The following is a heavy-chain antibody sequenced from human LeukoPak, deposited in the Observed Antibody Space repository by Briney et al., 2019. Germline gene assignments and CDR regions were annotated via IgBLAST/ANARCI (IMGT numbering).Heavy chain of an antibody. CDR1: GFTFSSYW. CDR2: IKQDGSEK. V-gene: IGHV3-7*01. CDR3: ARDGYYYDSSESDY. Sequence: GSLRLSCAASGFTFSSYWMSWVRQAPGKGLEWVANIKQDGSEKYYVDSVKGRFTISRDNAKNSLYLQMNSLRAEDTAVYYCARDGYYYDSSESDYWGQGTLVTVSS. J-gene: IGHJ4*02. D-gene: IGHD3-22*01.